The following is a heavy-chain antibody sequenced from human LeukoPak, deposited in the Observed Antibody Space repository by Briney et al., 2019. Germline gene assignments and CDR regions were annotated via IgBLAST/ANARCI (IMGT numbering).Heavy chain of an antibody. D-gene: IGHD6-19*01. CDR3: ARVVAGMYYFDY. J-gene: IGHJ4*02. CDR2: IYYSGST. Sequence: SQTLSLTCTVSGGSISSGSYYWSWIRQPPGKGLEWIGSIYYSGSTYYNPSLKSRVTISVDTSKNQFSLKLSSVTAADTAVYYCARVVAGMYYFDYWGQGTLVTVSS. CDR1: GGSISSGSYY. V-gene: IGHV4-39*01.